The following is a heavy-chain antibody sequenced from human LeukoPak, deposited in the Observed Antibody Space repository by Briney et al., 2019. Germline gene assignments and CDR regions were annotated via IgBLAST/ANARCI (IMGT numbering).Heavy chain of an antibody. D-gene: IGHD2-8*01. CDR1: GYSFTNYW. V-gene: IGHV5-51*01. Sequence: GESLNISCKGSGYSFTNYWIGWVRQMPGKGLEWMGIIYPRDSDTRYSPSFQGHVTISADQSISTAYLHWSSLRASDTAIYYCVRPYCTTDICWGQGTLVTVSS. CDR2: IYPRDSDT. CDR3: VRPYCTTDIC. J-gene: IGHJ4*02.